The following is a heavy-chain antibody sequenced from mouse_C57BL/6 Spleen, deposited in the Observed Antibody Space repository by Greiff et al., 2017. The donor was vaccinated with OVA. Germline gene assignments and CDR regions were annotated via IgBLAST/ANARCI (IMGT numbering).Heavy chain of an antibody. CDR1: GYTFTSYW. Sequence: QVQLKQPGTEPVKPGALVKPSCKASGYTFTSYWMHWVKQRPGQGLEWIGNINPSNGGTNYNEKFKSKATLTVDKSSSTAYMQLSSLTSEDSAVYYCARSDLLWSPPDYWGQGTLVTVSA. CDR2: INPSNGGT. CDR3: ARSDLLWSPPDY. D-gene: IGHD2-1*01. V-gene: IGHV1-53*01. J-gene: IGHJ3*01.